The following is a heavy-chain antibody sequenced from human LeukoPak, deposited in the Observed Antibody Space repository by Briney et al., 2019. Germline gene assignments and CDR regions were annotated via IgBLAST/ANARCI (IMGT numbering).Heavy chain of an antibody. D-gene: IGHD2-2*02. CDR3: AVVVVPAAIRALDY. CDR2: IRYDGCNK. V-gene: IGHV3-30*02. Sequence: GGSLRLSCAASGFTFSSYGMHWVRQAPGKGLEWVAFIRYDGCNKYYADSVKGRFTISRDNSKNTLYLQMNSLRAEDTAVYYCAVVVVPAAIRALDYWGQGTLVTVSS. J-gene: IGHJ4*02. CDR1: GFTFSSYG.